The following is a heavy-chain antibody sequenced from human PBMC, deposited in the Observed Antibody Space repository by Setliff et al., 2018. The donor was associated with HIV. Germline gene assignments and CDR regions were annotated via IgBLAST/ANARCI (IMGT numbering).Heavy chain of an antibody. Sequence: SETLSLTCTVSGGSTSTSGYYWGWIRQPPGKGREWIGSIYSSGSTYYNPSLKSRVTISVDTSKNQFSLKLKSVTAADTAVYYCAVDSTTDAFDIWGQGTMVTVSS. D-gene: IGHD3-22*01. CDR3: AVDSTTDAFDI. CDR2: IYSSGST. J-gene: IGHJ3*02. CDR1: GGSTSTSGYY. V-gene: IGHV4-39*01.